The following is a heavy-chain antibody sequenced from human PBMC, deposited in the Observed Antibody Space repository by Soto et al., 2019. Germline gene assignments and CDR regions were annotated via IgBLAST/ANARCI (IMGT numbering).Heavy chain of an antibody. CDR2: ISDYNGNT. Sequence: ASVKVSCKASGYTFSSYGISWARQAPGQGLEWMGWISDYNGNTQYAQKFQGRVFMTTDTATRTAYMELRGLRSDDTAVYFCARGGYYSGSGTYSPPRFYGMDVWGQGTTVTVSS. V-gene: IGHV1-18*01. D-gene: IGHD3-10*01. J-gene: IGHJ6*02. CDR3: ARGGYYSGSGTYSPPRFYGMDV. CDR1: GYTFSSYG.